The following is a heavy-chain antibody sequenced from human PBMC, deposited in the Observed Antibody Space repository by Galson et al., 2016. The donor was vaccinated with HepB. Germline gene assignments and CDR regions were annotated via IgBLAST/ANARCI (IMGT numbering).Heavy chain of an antibody. D-gene: IGHD3-22*01. V-gene: IGHV3-48*02. CDR2: ISRSSTTI. CDR1: GFTFSSYS. CDR3: ARAHYYDSNFYFYGMDF. J-gene: IGHJ6*02. Sequence: SLRLSCAASGFTFSSYSMNWVRQAPGRGLEWLSYISRSSTTIYYADSVRGRFTTSRDNNSLYLQMSSLRDEDTAVYYCARAHYYDSNFYFYGMDFWGQGTTVTVSS.